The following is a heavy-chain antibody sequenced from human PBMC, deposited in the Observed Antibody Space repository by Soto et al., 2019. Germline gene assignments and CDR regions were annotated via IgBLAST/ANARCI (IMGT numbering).Heavy chain of an antibody. V-gene: IGHV1-18*01. D-gene: IGHD2-21*01. CDR3: ARDVPDTSLFFCYYCMYG. Sequence: QVHLVQSGAEVRKPGASVKVSCKASGYSFTSYGISWVRQAPGQGLEWMGWISTDNGNTNYAHNLQGRVSMTIDPPTSTAYMELWSLGSDDTAVYYCARDVPDTSLFFCYYCMYGWGQGTTVSVS. J-gene: IGHJ6*02. CDR2: ISTDNGNT. CDR1: GYSFTSYG.